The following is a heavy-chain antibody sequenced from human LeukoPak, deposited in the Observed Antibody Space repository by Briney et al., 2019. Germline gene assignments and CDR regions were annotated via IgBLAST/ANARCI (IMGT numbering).Heavy chain of an antibody. J-gene: IGHJ4*02. Sequence: SETLSLTCGVSGGSISNTNWWTWFRQPPGKGLEWIGEVNLQGSTNYNPSLKSRVAISVDESENHISLKLTSVTAADTAVYYCAREGGPYRPLDYSGQGTLVTVAS. CDR2: VNLQGST. CDR3: AREGGPYRPLDY. CDR1: GGSISNTNW. V-gene: IGHV4-4*02.